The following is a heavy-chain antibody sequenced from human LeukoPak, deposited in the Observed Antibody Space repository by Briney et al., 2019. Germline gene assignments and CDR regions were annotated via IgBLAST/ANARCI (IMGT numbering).Heavy chain of an antibody. D-gene: IGHD3-10*01. Sequence: GGSLRLSCAASGFTFSSSWIHWVRQAPGKGLEWVSAISGSDGSTYYADSVKGRFTISRDTSKNTLYLQMNSLRAEDTAIYYCAKDPNYYGSGPLDYWGQGTLVTVSS. CDR1: GFTFSSSW. CDR2: ISGSDGST. J-gene: IGHJ4*02. V-gene: IGHV3-23*01. CDR3: AKDPNYYGSGPLDY.